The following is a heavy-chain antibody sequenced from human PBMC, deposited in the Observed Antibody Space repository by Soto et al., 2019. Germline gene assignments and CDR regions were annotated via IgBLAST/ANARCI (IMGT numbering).Heavy chain of an antibody. J-gene: IGHJ4*02. CDR1: GFTFRSYA. Sequence: QPGGSLRLSCAASGFTFRSYAMSWVRQAPGKGLEWVSAIRGSGGSTYYADSVKGRFTISRDNSKNTLYLQMNSLRAEDTAVYYCAKDKSVMTIFGVVISWGQGTLVTVSS. D-gene: IGHD3-3*01. CDR2: IRGSGGST. V-gene: IGHV3-23*01. CDR3: AKDKSVMTIFGVVIS.